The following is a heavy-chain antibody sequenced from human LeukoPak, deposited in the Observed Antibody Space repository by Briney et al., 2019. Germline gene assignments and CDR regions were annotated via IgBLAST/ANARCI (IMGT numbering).Heavy chain of an antibody. J-gene: IGHJ4*02. D-gene: IGHD3-10*01. CDR3: ARDLFYNGSGGLY. V-gene: IGHV1-18*01. CDR2: ISAYNGHT. Sequence: ASVKVFCKASGYTFTSYGVSWVRQAPGQGLEWMGWISAYNGHTKYAQKFQGRVTMTTDTSTSTAYMDVRSLRSDDTAVYYCARDLFYNGSGGLYWGQGTLVTVSS. CDR1: GYTFTSYG.